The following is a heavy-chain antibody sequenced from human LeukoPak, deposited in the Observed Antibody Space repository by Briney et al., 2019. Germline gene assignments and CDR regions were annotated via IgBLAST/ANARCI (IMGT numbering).Heavy chain of an antibody. CDR2: IYYSGST. V-gene: IGHV4-38-2*01. Sequence: SETLSLTCAVSGYSISSGYYWGWVRQPPGKGLEWIGSIYYSGSTYYNPSLKSRVTISVDTSKNQFSLKLSSVTAADTAVYYCARVATTTNPPQRPFDYWGQGTLVTVSS. D-gene: IGHD5-12*01. J-gene: IGHJ4*02. CDR1: GYSISSGYY. CDR3: ARVATTTNPPQRPFDY.